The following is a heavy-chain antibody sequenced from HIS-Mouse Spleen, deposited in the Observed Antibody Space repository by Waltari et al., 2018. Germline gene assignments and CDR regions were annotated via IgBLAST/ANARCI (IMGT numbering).Heavy chain of an antibody. Sequence: EVQLVESGGGLIQPGGSLRLSCAASGFTVSSNYMCWVRQAPGKGLEWVSVIYSGGSTYYADSVKGRFTISRDNSKNTLYLQMNSLRAEDTAVYYCAGGVGSSWYYFDYWGQGTLVTVSS. CDR3: AGGVGSSWYYFDY. J-gene: IGHJ4*02. D-gene: IGHD6-13*01. CDR1: GFTVSSNY. V-gene: IGHV3-53*01. CDR2: IYSGGST.